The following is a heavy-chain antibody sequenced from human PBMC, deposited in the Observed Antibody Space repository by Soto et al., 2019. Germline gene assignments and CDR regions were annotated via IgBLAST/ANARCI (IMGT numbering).Heavy chain of an antibody. CDR2: VIPVLTTT. Sequence: QVQLVQSGAEVKKPGSSVRVSCRSSGDTFSSYIVNWLRLAPGRGLEWMGRVIPVLTTTDYAQNFRGRVTISADKFTNTVYLDLSSLRSDDMAVYYCARRRYCGYDCYHKHYYGMDVWGQGSLVTVAS. J-gene: IGHJ6*02. CDR1: GDTFSSYI. V-gene: IGHV1-69*08. D-gene: IGHD2-21*02. CDR3: ARRRYCGYDCYHKHYYGMDV.